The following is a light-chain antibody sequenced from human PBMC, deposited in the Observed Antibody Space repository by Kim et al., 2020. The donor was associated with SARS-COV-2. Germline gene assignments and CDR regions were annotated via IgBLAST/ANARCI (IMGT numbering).Light chain of an antibody. CDR3: QVWDNGSDQEV. CDR2: YDS. J-gene: IGLJ2*01. V-gene: IGLV3-21*04. CDR1: NIGSKS. Sequence: SYELTQPPSVSVAPGKTARITCGGNNIGSKSVHWYQQKPGQAPVLVIYYDSDRPSGIPERFSGSNSGTTATLTINRVEAGDEADYYCQVWDNGSDQEVFGGGTQLTVL.